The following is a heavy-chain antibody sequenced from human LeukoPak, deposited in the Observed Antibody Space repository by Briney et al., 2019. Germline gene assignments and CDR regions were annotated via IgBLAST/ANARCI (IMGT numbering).Heavy chain of an antibody. Sequence: SETLSLTCTVSGGSISSSSYYWGWIRQPPGKGLEWIVSIYYSGSTYYNPSLKSPITISVDTSKNQFSLKLSSVTAADTAVYYCASPPIQYSSGWYYYYWGQGTLVTVSS. D-gene: IGHD6-19*01. CDR2: IYYSGST. CDR1: GGSISSSSYY. J-gene: IGHJ4*02. CDR3: ASPPIQYSSGWYYYY. V-gene: IGHV4-39*01.